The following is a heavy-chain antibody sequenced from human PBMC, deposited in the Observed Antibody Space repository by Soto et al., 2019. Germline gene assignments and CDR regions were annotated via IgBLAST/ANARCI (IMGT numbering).Heavy chain of an antibody. CDR2: IKGDGSAK. Sequence: EVQLVESGGGLVQPGGSLRLSCAASGFTFGNYWMTWVRQAPGKGLEWVANIKGDGSAKSYLDSVRGRFTVSRDNAENSLFLQMNILSAEDTALYYCARDVSPVSSGYYLEAFDIWGQGTMVTVS. D-gene: IGHD6-25*01. CDR1: GFTFGNYW. CDR3: ARDVSPVSSGYYLEAFDI. J-gene: IGHJ3*02. V-gene: IGHV3-7*04.